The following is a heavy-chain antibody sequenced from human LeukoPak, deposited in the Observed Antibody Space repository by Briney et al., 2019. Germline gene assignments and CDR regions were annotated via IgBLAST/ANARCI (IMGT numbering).Heavy chain of an antibody. CDR2: INPNSGGT. CDR3: ARDLYSNYPYYYYMDV. J-gene: IGHJ6*03. V-gene: IGHV1-2*02. D-gene: IGHD4-11*01. CDR1: GYTFTSYA. Sequence: ASVKVSCKASGYTFTSYAMNWVRQAPGQGLEWMGWINPNSGGTNYAQKFQGRVTMTRDTSISTAYMELSRLRSDDTAVYYCARDLYSNYPYYYYMDVWGKGTTVTVSS.